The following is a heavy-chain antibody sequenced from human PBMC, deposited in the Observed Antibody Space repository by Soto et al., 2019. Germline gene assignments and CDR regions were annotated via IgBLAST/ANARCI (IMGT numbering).Heavy chain of an antibody. CDR1: GYSIISSNY. CDR3: AREYSGSYRWFDS. V-gene: IGHV4-4*02. Sequence: PSETLSLTCAVSGYSIISSNYWSWVRQAPGKGLEWIGEIYHSGTTNYNPSLKSRVTISEDKSKNQFSLKLSSVNAADTAVYYCAREYSGSYRWFDSWGQGTLVTVSS. D-gene: IGHD1-26*01. J-gene: IGHJ5*01. CDR2: IYHSGTT.